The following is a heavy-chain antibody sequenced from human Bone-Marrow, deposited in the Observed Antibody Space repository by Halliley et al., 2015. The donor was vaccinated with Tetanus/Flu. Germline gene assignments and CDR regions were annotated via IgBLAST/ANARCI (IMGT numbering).Heavy chain of an antibody. J-gene: IGHJ5*02. D-gene: IGHD3-3*02. V-gene: IGHV4-59*08. Sequence: TSYNPSLKGRGSISVDTSKNQFSLRLTSVTTADTATYFCARRSISSWYAWFDPWGPGTRVTVSS. CDR3: ARRSISSWYAWFDP. CDR2: T.